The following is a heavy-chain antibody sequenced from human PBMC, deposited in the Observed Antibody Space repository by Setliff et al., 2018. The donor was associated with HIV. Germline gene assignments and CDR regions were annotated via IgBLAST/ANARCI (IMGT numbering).Heavy chain of an antibody. J-gene: IGHJ4*02. CDR1: GFTVSRFY. Sequence: GGSLRLSCAASGFTVSRFYMSWVRQAPGKGLEWVSVIYSDGSSYYADSVRGRFTISRDNYKNTLYLQMNSLRPEDTAVYYCARVRDYYDSSGYEGYYFDYWGQGTLVTVSS. CDR3: ARVRDYYDSSGYEGYYFDY. D-gene: IGHD3-22*01. CDR2: IYSDGSS. V-gene: IGHV3-53*01.